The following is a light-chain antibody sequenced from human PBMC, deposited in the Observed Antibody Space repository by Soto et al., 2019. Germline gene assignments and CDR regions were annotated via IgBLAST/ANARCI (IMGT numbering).Light chain of an antibody. J-gene: IGKJ1*01. CDR2: GAS. V-gene: IGKV3-15*01. CDR1: QRVGSN. CDR3: QQYNNWPRT. Sequence: ETVMAQSPATLSLSPGERVTLSCRARQRVGSNLAWYQQKPGQAPRLLIYGASTRATGIPARFSGSGSGTEFTLTISSLQSEDFAIYYCQQYNNWPRTFGQGTKVEIK.